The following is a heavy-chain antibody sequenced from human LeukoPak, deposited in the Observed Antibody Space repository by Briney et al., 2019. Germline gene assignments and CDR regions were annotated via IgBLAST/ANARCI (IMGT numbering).Heavy chain of an antibody. Sequence: GGSLRLSCAASGFTFSDYNMNWVRQAPGKGLEWVSYITNGGSTIHHADSVKGRFTISRDDSRNTVYLQLNNPRVEDTAIYYCARASWISTADAVCWGQGTQVTVSS. V-gene: IGHV3-11*01. CDR1: GFTFSDYN. D-gene: IGHD2-2*03. CDR3: ARASWISTADAVC. J-gene: IGHJ4*02. CDR2: ITNGGSTI.